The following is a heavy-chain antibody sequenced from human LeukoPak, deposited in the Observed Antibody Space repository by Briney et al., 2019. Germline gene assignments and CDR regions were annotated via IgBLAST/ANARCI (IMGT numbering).Heavy chain of an antibody. J-gene: IGHJ1*01. CDR2: IYYSGST. V-gene: IGHV4-59*01. D-gene: IGHD3-16*01. Sequence: KPSETLSLTCTVSGGSISSYYWSWIRQPPGKGLEWIGYIYYSGSTNYNPSLKSRVTISVDTSKNQFSLKLSSVTAADTAVYYCARGADVWGSYSIFAEYFQHWGQGTLVTVSS. CDR1: GGSISSYY. CDR3: ARGADVWGSYSIFAEYFQH.